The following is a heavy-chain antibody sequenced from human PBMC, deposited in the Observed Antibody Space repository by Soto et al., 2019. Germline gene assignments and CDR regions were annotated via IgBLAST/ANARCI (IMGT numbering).Heavy chain of an antibody. V-gene: IGHV4-61*01. CDR2: IYYTGNT. CDR3: ARYDAENGSNKLDP. J-gene: IGHJ5*02. CDR1: DGSVSSRSHF. D-gene: IGHD5-12*01. Sequence: QVQLQESGPGVVKPSDTLSVTCTVSDGSVSSRSHFWSWIRQPPGGGLQWIGYIYYTGNTNYSPSLKSRATLSVDTSRNQFSLRMTSVTAADTAIYYCARYDAENGSNKLDPWGQGTLVTVSS.